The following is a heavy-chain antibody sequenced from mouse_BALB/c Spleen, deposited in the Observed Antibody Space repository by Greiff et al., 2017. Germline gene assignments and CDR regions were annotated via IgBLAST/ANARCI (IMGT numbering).Heavy chain of an antibody. D-gene: IGHD2-14*01. Sequence: QVQLQQSGPGLVAPSQSLSITCTVSGFSLTDYGVSWIRQPPGKGLEWLGVIWGGGSTYYNSALKSRLSISKDNSKSQVFLKMNSLQTDDTAMYYCAKHPYRYDEGETCYFDYWGQGTTLTVSS. CDR2: IWGGGST. CDR3: AKHPYRYDEGETCYFDY. CDR1: GFSLTDYG. J-gene: IGHJ2*01. V-gene: IGHV2-6-5*01.